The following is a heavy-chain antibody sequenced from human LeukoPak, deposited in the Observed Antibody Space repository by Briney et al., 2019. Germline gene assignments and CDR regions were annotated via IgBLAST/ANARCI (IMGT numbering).Heavy chain of an antibody. CDR2: IYHSGTT. J-gene: IGHJ4*02. V-gene: IGHV4-30-2*01. Sequence: PSETLSLTCAVSGGYISSGGYPWSWIRQPPGKGLEWIGYIYHSGTTYYNPSLKSRVTISIDRSKNQFSLKLGSVTAADTAVYYCARVARWGYYFDYWGQGTLVTVSS. CDR3: ARVARWGYYFDY. D-gene: IGHD1-26*01. CDR1: GGYISSGGYP.